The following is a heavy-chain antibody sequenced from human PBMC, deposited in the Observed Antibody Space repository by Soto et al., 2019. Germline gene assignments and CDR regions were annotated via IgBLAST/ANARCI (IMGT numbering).Heavy chain of an antibody. Sequence: QVQLQESGPGLVRPVETLSLTCKVSGGSITSYRWSWIRQSAGKGLEWIGRINTSGNTHYNPSLKSRVTVSIDTSQNQFFLTVTSVTAADSAVYYCARESGDNWDYEAYWGQGTAVTVSS. CDR3: ARESGDNWDYEAY. CDR2: INTSGNT. CDR1: GGSITSYR. D-gene: IGHD1-7*01. J-gene: IGHJ4*02. V-gene: IGHV4-4*07.